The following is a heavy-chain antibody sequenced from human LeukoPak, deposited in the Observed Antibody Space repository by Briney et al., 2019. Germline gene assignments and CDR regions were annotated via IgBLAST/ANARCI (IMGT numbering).Heavy chain of an antibody. J-gene: IGHJ4*02. CDR2: MSGGGGTT. V-gene: IGHV3-23*01. CDR1: GFPFSTYA. D-gene: IGHD1-26*01. Sequence: PGGSLRLSCAASGFPFSTYAMAWVRQAPGKGLEWVSSMSGGGGTTFYADSVKGRFTISRDISQNTLYLHINNLRHDDTAVYYCVKGLGSPGDYWGQGTLVTVSS. CDR3: VKGLGSPGDY.